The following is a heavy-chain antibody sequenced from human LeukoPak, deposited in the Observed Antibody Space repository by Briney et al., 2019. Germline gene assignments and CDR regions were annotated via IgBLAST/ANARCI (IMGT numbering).Heavy chain of an antibody. Sequence: GGSLRLSCAASGSTFSSYGMHWVRQAPGKGLEWVAFIRYDGSNKYYADSVKGRFTISRDNSKNTLYLQMNSLRAEDTAVYYCAKGHDYYDSSGYYYGDYWGQGTLVTVSS. CDR3: AKGHDYYDSSGYYYGDY. CDR2: IRYDGSNK. CDR1: GSTFSSYG. J-gene: IGHJ4*02. V-gene: IGHV3-30*02. D-gene: IGHD3-22*01.